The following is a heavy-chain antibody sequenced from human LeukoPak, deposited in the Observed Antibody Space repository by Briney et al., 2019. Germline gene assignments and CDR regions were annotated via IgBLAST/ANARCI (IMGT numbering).Heavy chain of an antibody. D-gene: IGHD4-17*01. CDR3: ARMTTVTTSYYYGMDV. CDR1: GGSISSGGYY. V-gene: IGHV4-31*03. Sequence: SETLSLTCTVSGGSISSGGYYWSWIRQHPGKGLEWIGYIYYSGSTNYNPSLKSRVTISVDTSKNQFSLKLSSVTAADTAVYYCARMTTVTTSYYYGMDVWGQGTTVTVSS. J-gene: IGHJ6*02. CDR2: IYYSGST.